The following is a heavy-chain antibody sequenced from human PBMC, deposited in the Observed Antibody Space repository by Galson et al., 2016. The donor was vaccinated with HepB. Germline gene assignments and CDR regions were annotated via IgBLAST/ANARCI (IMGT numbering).Heavy chain of an antibody. V-gene: IGHV5-51*01. D-gene: IGHD3-16*01. J-gene: IGHJ3*02. CDR1: EDSLTNYW. CDR3: ARPSWGPSGLDI. Sequence: QSGAEVKKPGESLKISCKGSEDSLTNYWIAWVRQMPGKGLEWMGIIYPDDSKTTYSPSFQGQITISVDKSISIAYLQWSSLNVSDTAMYYCARPSWGPSGLDIWGQGTMVTVSA. CDR2: IYPDDSKT.